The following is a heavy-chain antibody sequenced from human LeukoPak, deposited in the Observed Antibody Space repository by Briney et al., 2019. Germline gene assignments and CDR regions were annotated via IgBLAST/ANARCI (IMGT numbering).Heavy chain of an antibody. J-gene: IGHJ3*02. CDR2: TYHSDYT. V-gene: IGHV4-4*02. CDR1: GDSITSSHW. D-gene: IGHD5/OR15-5a*01. CDR3: ARDRKSTADAFDI. Sequence: SETLSLTCTVSGDSITSSHWWSWIRQSPGKGLEWIGNTYHSDYTNYNPSLKGRATISVDKSKNQLSLKVISVTAADTAMYYCARDRKSTADAFDIWGQGTMVTVSS.